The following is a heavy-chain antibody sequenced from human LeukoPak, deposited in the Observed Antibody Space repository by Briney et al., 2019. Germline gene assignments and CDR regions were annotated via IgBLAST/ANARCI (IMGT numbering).Heavy chain of an antibody. D-gene: IGHD4-17*01. V-gene: IGHV5-51*01. J-gene: IGHJ6*02. CDR3: ARHLATVTASRQYYYYGMDV. Sequence: GESLKISCKAPGYSFTFTKNWIGWVRQVPGKGLEWMGIIYPVDSDTRYNPSFQGQVTISVDKSISTTYLQWSSLKASDTAIYYCARHLATVTASRQYYYYGMDVWGQGTTVTVSS. CDR1: GYSFTFTKNW. CDR2: IYPVDSDT.